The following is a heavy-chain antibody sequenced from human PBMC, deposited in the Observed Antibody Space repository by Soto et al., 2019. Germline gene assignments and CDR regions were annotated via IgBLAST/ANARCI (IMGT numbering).Heavy chain of an antibody. V-gene: IGHV1-18*01. CDR1: GYTFTSYA. J-gene: IGHJ4*02. CDR3: ASDGVAVTTGISGX. CDR2: INVYNGNT. Sequence: ASVKVSCNASGYTFTSYAISWVRQAPGQGLEWMGLINVYNGNTKYAEKFQGRVTMTTDTSTSTVYMDLRSLTSDETAVYYCASDGVAVTTGISGXWGQGTLVTVSX. D-gene: IGHD4-17*01.